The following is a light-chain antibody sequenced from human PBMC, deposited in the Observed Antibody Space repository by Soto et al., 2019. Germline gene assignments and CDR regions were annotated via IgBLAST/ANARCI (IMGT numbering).Light chain of an antibody. CDR2: EVS. CDR3: TSYTISSSLDV. Sequence: QSLLTQPASVSGSPGQSITSSCTGTSSDVGGYNYVSWYQQHPGKAPKLIIYEVSNRPTGVSNRFSGSKSGHTASLTISGLQSEDEADYFCTSYTISSSLDVFGTGSKVTVL. V-gene: IGLV2-14*01. J-gene: IGLJ1*01. CDR1: SSDVGGYNY.